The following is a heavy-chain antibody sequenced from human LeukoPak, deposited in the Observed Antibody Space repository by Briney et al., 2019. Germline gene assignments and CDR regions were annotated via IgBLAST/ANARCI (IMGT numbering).Heavy chain of an antibody. Sequence: GGSLRLSCAASGFTVSSNYMSWVRQAPGKGLEWVSVIYSGGSTYYADSVKGRFTISRDNSKNTLYLQMNSLRAEDTAVYYCARDGAYYDSSGVFDCWGQGTLVTVCS. CDR3: ARDGAYYDSSGVFDC. J-gene: IGHJ4*02. V-gene: IGHV3-53*01. CDR1: GFTVSSNY. D-gene: IGHD3-22*01. CDR2: IYSGGST.